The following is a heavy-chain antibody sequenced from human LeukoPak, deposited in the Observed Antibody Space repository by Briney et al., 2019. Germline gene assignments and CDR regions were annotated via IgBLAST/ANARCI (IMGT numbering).Heavy chain of an antibody. CDR2: IKQDGSEK. CDR1: GFTFSSYT. Sequence: GGSLRLSCAASGFTFSSYTMSWVRQAPGKGLEWVANIKQDGSEKYYVDSVKGRFTISRDNAKNSLYLQMNSLRAEDTAVYYCTRDPGGSIAARPEDYWGQGTLVTVSS. V-gene: IGHV3-7*01. CDR3: TRDPGGSIAARPEDY. D-gene: IGHD6-6*01. J-gene: IGHJ4*02.